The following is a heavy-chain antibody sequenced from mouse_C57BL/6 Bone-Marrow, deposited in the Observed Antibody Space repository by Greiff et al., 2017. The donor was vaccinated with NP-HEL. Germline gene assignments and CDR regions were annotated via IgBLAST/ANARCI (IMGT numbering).Heavy chain of an antibody. CDR3: ARGGYYYGSSYYYFDY. D-gene: IGHD1-1*01. V-gene: IGHV1-81*01. CDR1: GYTFTRYG. J-gene: IGHJ2*01. Sequence: QVQLKQSGAELARPGASVKLSCKASGYTFTRYGISWVKQRTEQGLEWIGEIYPRSGNTYYHEKFKGKATLTADKSSSTAYMERRSLTSEDSAFYFGARGGYYYGSSYYYFDYWGQGTTLTVSS. CDR2: IYPRSGNT.